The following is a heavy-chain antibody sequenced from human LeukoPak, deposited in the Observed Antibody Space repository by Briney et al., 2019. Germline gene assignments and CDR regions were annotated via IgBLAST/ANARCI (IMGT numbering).Heavy chain of an antibody. CDR2: IYYSGST. CDR1: GGSISSYY. D-gene: IGHD2-15*01. Sequence: PSETLSLTCTVSGGSISSYYWSWIRQHPGKGLEWIGYIYYSGSTYYNPSLKSRVTISVDTSKNQFSLKLGSVIAADTAVYYCARGWRYCSGGSCFLFDYWGQGTLVTVSS. V-gene: IGHV4-59*06. J-gene: IGHJ4*02. CDR3: ARGWRYCSGGSCFLFDY.